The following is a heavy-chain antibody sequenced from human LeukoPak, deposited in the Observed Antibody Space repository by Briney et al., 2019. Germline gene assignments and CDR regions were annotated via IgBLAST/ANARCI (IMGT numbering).Heavy chain of an antibody. CDR2: INSDGKTT. CDR1: GFTFSDYS. V-gene: IGHV3-48*01. Sequence: GGSLRLSCAASGFTFSDYSMNWVRQAPGKGLEDLSYINSDGKTTWYADSVKGRFTASRDNAKNSLYLQMNSLRVEDTAVYYCAGGSYYYDSSASHDAFDIWGQGTMVTVSS. J-gene: IGHJ3*02. D-gene: IGHD3-22*01. CDR3: AGGSYYYDSSASHDAFDI.